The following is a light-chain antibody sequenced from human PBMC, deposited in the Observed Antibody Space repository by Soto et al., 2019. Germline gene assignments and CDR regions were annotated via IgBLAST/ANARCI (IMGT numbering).Light chain of an antibody. CDR2: EGS. V-gene: IGLV2-23*01. CDR1: SSDVGSYNH. CDR3: CSYAGSSSVV. J-gene: IGLJ2*01. Sequence: QSVLTQPASVSGSPGQSITISCTGTSSDVGSYNHVSWYQQHPGKAPKLMIYEGSKRPSGVSTRFSGSKSGNTAPLTISGLQAEDEADYCCCSYAGSSSVVFGGGTTLTVL.